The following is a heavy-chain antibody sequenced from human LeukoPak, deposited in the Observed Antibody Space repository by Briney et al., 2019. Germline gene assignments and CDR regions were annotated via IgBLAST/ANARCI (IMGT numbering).Heavy chain of an antibody. CDR3: ASLYSSPYYYYMDV. CDR2: IYYSGST. D-gene: IGHD6-13*01. Sequence: SQTLSLTCTVSGGSINTAGYYWSWIRQHPGKGPEWIGYIYYSGSTFYNPSLKSRVTISVDTSKSQFSLKLSSVTAADTAVYYCASLYSSPYYYYMDVWGKGTTVTVSS. CDR1: GGSINTAGYY. J-gene: IGHJ6*03. V-gene: IGHV4-31*03.